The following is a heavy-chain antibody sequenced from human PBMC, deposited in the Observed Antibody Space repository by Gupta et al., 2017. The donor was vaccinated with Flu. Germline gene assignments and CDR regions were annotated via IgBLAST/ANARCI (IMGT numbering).Heavy chain of an antibody. J-gene: IGHJ4*02. CDR2: ISRDGSDK. D-gene: IGHD6-13*01. CDR3: AKDPSVAAVYYFDY. V-gene: IGHV3-30*18. Sequence: QAPGKGLEWVAVISRDGSDKHHADSVKGRFTISRDNSKSTLYLQMNSLRTEDTAVYYCAKDPSVAAVYYFDYWGQGTLVTVSS.